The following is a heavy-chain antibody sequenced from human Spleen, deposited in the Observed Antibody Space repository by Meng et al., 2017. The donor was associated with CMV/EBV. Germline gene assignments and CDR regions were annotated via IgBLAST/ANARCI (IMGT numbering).Heavy chain of an antibody. D-gene: IGHD1-14*01. CDR2: SRNKASSFTT. V-gene: IGHV3-72*01. Sequence: AASGLTLSDYYMDWVRQAPGKGLEWVARSRNKASSFTTEYAASVKGRFTISRDDSKNSLYLQMDSLKTEDTAVYHCARAGTGTRYFDYWGQGTLVTVSS. CDR1: GLTLSDYY. CDR3: ARAGTGTRYFDY. J-gene: IGHJ4*02.